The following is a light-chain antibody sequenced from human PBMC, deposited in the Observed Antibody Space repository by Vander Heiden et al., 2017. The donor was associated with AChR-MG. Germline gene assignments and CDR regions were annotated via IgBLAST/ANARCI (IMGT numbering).Light chain of an antibody. Sequence: DIQLTQSPSFLSASVGDRVTITCRASQGIRNFLAWSQQKPGKAPKVLIYDASTLQSGVPSRFSGSGCGTEFTLTISSRQPEDFAVYYCQQLKHYPALTFGARTQVEIK. CDR2: DAS. CDR1: QGIRNF. J-gene: IGKJ4*01. CDR3: QQLKHYPALT. V-gene: IGKV1-9*01.